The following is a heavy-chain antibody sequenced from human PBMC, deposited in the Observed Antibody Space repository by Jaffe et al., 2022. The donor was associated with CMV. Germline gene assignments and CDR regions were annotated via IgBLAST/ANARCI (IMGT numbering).Heavy chain of an antibody. J-gene: IGHJ3*02. V-gene: IGHV3-49*04. Sequence: EVQLVESGGGLVQPGRSLRLSCTASGFTFGDYAMSWVRQAPGKGLEWVGFIRSKAYGGTTEYAASVKGRFTISRDDSKSIAYLQMNSLKTEDTAVYYCTREGGALYYDSSGYPSRGDAFDIWGQGTMVTVSS. CDR2: IRSKAYGGTT. CDR1: GFTFGDYA. CDR3: TREGGALYYDSSGYPSRGDAFDI. D-gene: IGHD3-22*01.